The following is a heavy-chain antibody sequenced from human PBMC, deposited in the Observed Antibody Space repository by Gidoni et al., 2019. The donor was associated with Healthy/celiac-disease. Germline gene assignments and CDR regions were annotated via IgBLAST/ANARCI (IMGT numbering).Heavy chain of an antibody. CDR3: ARHGYCSGGSCFQRWGYYYYYGMDV. CDR1: GGSISSSSYY. CDR2: SFYSGST. J-gene: IGHJ6*02. D-gene: IGHD2-15*01. V-gene: IGHV4-39*01. Sequence: QLPLQESRPGLVKPSDTLSLTCPVSGGSISSSSYYWGCIRHPPGTGLEWIGSSFYSGSTFYNPSLKSRVTISVDTSKNQFSLKLSSLTAADTAVYYCARHGYCSGGSCFQRWGYYYYYGMDVWGQGTTVTVSS.